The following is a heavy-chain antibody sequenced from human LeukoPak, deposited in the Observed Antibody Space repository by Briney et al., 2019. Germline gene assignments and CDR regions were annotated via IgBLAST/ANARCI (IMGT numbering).Heavy chain of an antibody. CDR3: ARVPDIVVVVATNYYFDY. V-gene: IGHV4-34*01. Sequence: SETLSLTCAVCGGYFSGFYWSWLRQPPGKGLEWIGEINHSGSTNYNPSLKSRVTISVDTSKNQFSLKLSSVTAADTAVYYCARVPDIVVVVATNYYFDYWGQGTLVTVSS. CDR1: GGYFSGFY. J-gene: IGHJ4*02. CDR2: INHSGST. D-gene: IGHD2-15*01.